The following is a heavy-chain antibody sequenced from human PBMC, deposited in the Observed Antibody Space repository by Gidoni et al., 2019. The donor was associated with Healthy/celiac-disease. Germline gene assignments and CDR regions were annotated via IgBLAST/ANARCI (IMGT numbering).Heavy chain of an antibody. CDR1: GYTFTSYA. D-gene: IGHD3-3*01. V-gene: IGHV1-3*01. Sequence: HLVQSGAEVKKPGASVKVSCKASGYTFTSYAMHWVRQAPGQRLEWMGWINAGNGNTKYSQKFQGRVTITRDTSASTAYMELSSLRSEDTAVYYCARSVLRFLEWLPYYWGQGTLVTVSS. J-gene: IGHJ4*02. CDR3: ARSVLRFLEWLPYY. CDR2: INAGNGNT.